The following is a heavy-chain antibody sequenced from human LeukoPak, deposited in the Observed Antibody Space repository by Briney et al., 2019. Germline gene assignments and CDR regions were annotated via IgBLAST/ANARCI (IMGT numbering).Heavy chain of an antibody. V-gene: IGHV4-39*07. CDR2: FYHSGST. D-gene: IGHD4-23*01. Sequence: SETLSLTCTVSGGSISGSDYYWGWVRQPPGKGLEWIGNFYHSGSTYYNSSLKSRLTMSVDPSKNQFSLKLTAVTAADTAVYYCARLGAVLTSVNWFDPWGQGTLVTVSS. J-gene: IGHJ5*02. CDR1: GGSISGSDYY. CDR3: ARLGAVLTSVNWFDP.